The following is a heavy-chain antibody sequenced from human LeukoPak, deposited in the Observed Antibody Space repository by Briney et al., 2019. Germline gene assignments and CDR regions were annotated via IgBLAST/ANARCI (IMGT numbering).Heavy chain of an antibody. CDR1: GGSFSGYY. CDR3: ARGVGIVVVITSCWFDP. V-gene: IGHV4-34*01. J-gene: IGHJ5*02. D-gene: IGHD3-22*01. Sequence: SETLSLTCAVYGGSFSGYYWSWIRQPPGKGLEWIGEINHSGSTNYNPSPKSRVTISVDTSKNQFSLKLSSVTAADTAVYYCARGVGIVVVITSCWFDPWGQGTLVTVSS. CDR2: INHSGST.